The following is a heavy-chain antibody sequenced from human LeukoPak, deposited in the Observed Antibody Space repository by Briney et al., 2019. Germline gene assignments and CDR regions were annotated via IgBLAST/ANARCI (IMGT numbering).Heavy chain of an antibody. Sequence: GESLRLSCAASGFTFTTYWMSWVRQAPGKGLEWVANINQDGTEKFYVDSVKGRFTISRDNAKNSLYLQMNSLRVEDTAVYYCAKVAKYYYGSETYYFFEHWGQGTPVTASS. V-gene: IGHV3-7*01. J-gene: IGHJ4*02. D-gene: IGHD3-10*01. CDR3: AKVAKYYYGSETYYFFEH. CDR2: INQDGTEK. CDR1: GFTFTTYW.